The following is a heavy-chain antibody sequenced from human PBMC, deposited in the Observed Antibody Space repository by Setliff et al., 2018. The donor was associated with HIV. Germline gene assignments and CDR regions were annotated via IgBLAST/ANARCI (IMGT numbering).Heavy chain of an antibody. V-gene: IGHV4-34*01. D-gene: IGHD1-26*01. CDR1: VGSFSGHY. J-gene: IGHJ6*03. CDR3: ARGQDLGATWTGYYYYYMDV. Sequence: SETLSLTCAVYVGSFSGHYWIWIRQPPGKGLEWIGETNPSGSTKYNPSLKSRVTISVDRSKTQFSLKLTSVTAADTAVYYCARGQDLGATWTGYYYYYMDVWGKGTTVTV. CDR2: TNPSGST.